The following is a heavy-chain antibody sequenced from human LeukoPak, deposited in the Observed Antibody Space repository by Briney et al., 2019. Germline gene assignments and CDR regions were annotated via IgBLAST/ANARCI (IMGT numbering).Heavy chain of an antibody. CDR1: GYTFTSFG. CDR3: ARRTVTTADDAFDI. Sequence: ASVKVSCKASGYTFTSFGISWVRQAPGQGLEWMGWISAYNGNTNYAQKLQGRVTMTTDTSTSTAYMELRSLRSVDTAVYYCARRTVTTADDAFDIWGQGTMVTVSS. V-gene: IGHV1-18*01. CDR2: ISAYNGNT. J-gene: IGHJ3*02. D-gene: IGHD4-17*01.